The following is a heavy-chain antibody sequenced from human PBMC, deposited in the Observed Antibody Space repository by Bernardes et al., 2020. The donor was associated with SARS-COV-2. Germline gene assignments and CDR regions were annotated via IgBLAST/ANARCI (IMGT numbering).Heavy chain of an antibody. CDR2: IYYRGST. D-gene: IGHD3-22*01. V-gene: IGHV4-61*01. CDR1: GDSISTGTYY. Sequence: SEPLSLTCTVSGDSISTGTYYWSWLRQPPGKRLEWIGYIYYRGSTNYNPSLKSRVTMSVDTSKNQFSLKLTSVTAADTAVYYCARVYYDNIGSHHDYWGLGTLVTVSS. J-gene: IGHJ4*02. CDR3: ARVYYDNIGSHHDY.